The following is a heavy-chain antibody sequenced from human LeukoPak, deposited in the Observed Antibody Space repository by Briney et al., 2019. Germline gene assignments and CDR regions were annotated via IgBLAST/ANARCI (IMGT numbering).Heavy chain of an antibody. D-gene: IGHD6-13*01. V-gene: IGHV4-39*01. Sequence: KPSETLSLTCTVSGGSISSSSYYWGWIRQPPGKGLEWIGSIYYSGSTYYNPSLKSRVTISVDTSKNQFSLKLSSVTAADTAVYYCARHVHRQQYIDYWGQGTLVTASS. CDR2: IYYSGST. J-gene: IGHJ4*02. CDR1: GGSISSSSYY. CDR3: ARHVHRQQYIDY.